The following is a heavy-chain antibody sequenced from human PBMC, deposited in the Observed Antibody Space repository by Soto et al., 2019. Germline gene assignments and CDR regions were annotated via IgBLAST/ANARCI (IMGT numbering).Heavy chain of an antibody. V-gene: IGHV2-5*01. CDR2: IYWNDDK. D-gene: IGHD4-17*01. J-gene: IGHJ4*02. Sequence: QITLRESGPTLVKPTETLTLTCTFSGFSLSSSGVAVGWFRLPPGKALEWLGLIYWNDDKRYIPSPRSSLTITWDTSRNQVVLTMTNMDPMDTATYYWAHMSSTVTTGYFDFWGQGALVTVAS. CDR1: GFSLSSSGVA. CDR3: AHMSSTVTTGYFDF.